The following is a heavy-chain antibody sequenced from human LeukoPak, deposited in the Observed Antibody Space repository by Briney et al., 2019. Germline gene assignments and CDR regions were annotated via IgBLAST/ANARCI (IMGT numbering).Heavy chain of an antibody. V-gene: IGHV4-61*01. CDR3: AREGSGSSWYYTAYYFDC. CDR1: GGSVSSGSYY. D-gene: IGHD6-13*01. J-gene: IGHJ4*02. CDR2: IYCSGST. Sequence: SETLSLTCTVSGGSVSSGSYYWSWIRQPPGKGLEWIGYIYCSGSTNYNPSLKSRVTISVDTSKNQFSLKLSSVTAADTAVYYCAREGSGSSWYYTAYYFDCWGQGTLVTVSS.